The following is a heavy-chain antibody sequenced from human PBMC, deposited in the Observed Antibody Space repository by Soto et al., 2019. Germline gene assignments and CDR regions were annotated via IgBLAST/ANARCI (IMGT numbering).Heavy chain of an antibody. D-gene: IGHD4-17*01. J-gene: IGHJ6*02. Sequence: SETLSLTCTFSGGSVSSGSYYLSWIRQPPGKGLEWIGYIYYSGSTNYNPSLKSRVTISVDTSKNQFSLKLSSVTAADTAVYYCARDRMVTTLYYYYGMDVWGQGTTVTVSS. CDR2: IYYSGST. CDR3: ARDRMVTTLYYYYGMDV. CDR1: GGSVSSGSYY. V-gene: IGHV4-61*01.